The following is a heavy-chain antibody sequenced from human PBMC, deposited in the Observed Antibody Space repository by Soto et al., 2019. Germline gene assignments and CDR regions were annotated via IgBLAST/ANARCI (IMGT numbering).Heavy chain of an antibody. CDR2: ISGSGGST. J-gene: IGHJ4*02. CDR3: AKDMGYDILTGYYMRYFDY. CDR1: GFTFSSYA. V-gene: IGHV3-23*01. Sequence: VGSLRLSCAASGFTFSSYAMSWVRQAPGKGLEWVSAISGSGGSTYYADSVKGRFTISRDNSKNTLYLQMDSLRAEDTAVYYCAKDMGYDILTGYYMRYFDYWGQGTLVTVSS. D-gene: IGHD3-9*01.